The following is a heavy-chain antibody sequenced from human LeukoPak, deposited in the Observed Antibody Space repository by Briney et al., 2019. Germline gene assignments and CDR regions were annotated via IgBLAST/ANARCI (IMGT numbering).Heavy chain of an antibody. V-gene: IGHV3-23*01. CDR1: GITLSNYG. CDR2: ISGSGGST. J-gene: IGHJ4*02. Sequence: GGSLRLTCAVSGITLSNYGMNWVRQAPGKGLEWVAGISGSGGSTNYADSVKSRFTISRDNSKNTLYLQMNSLRAEDTAVYFCAKRGVVIRVILVGFHKEAYYLDSCDQGALVTVSS. CDR3: AKRGVVIRVILVGFHKEAYYLDS. D-gene: IGHD3-10*01.